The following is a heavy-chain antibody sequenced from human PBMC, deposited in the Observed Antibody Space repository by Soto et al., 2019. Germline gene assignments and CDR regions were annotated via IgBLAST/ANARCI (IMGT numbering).Heavy chain of an antibody. J-gene: IGHJ5*02. V-gene: IGHV3-30*18. Sequence: QVQLVESGGGVVQPGKSLRLSCAASGFIFSNYGMHWVRQAPGKGLEWVAVMSYDGSKEYYVDSVKGRFTIFRDNSKNTLYLQMNSLRVEDTAVYYCAKDRGGTNPNNVFDPWGQGPPVIVSS. CDR2: MSYDGSKE. D-gene: IGHD1-26*01. CDR3: AKDRGGTNPNNVFDP. CDR1: GFIFSNYG.